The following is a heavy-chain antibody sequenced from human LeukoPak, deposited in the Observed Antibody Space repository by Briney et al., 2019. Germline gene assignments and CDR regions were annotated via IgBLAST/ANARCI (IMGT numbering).Heavy chain of an antibody. J-gene: IGHJ4*02. CDR2: INWNGGST. Sequence: GGSLRLSCAASGFTFDDYAMNWVRQAPGKGLEWVSGINWNGGSTYYRDSVKGRFTISRDNSKNTLYLQMNSLRAEDTAVYYCAKDLSYYGSGSTFDYWGQGTLVTVSS. CDR3: AKDLSYYGSGSTFDY. CDR1: GFTFDDYA. D-gene: IGHD3-10*01. V-gene: IGHV3-20*04.